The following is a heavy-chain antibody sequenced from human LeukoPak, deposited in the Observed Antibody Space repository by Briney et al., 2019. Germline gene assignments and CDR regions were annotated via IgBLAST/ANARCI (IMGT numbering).Heavy chain of an antibody. V-gene: IGHV1-46*01. CDR3: ARAGDTTGYYLGSRFDY. D-gene: IGHD3-9*01. CDR1: GYTFTSYY. Sequence: ASVKVSCKASGYTFTSYYLHWVRQAPGQGLEWTGIINPGEGNTNYAQKFQGRVTMTRDTSTSTVYMELSSLRAEDAAVYYCARAGDTTGYYLGSRFDYWGQGTLVTVSS. CDR2: INPGEGNT. J-gene: IGHJ4*02.